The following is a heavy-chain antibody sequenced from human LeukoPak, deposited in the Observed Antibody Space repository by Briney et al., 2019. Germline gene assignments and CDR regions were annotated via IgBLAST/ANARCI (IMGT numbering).Heavy chain of an antibody. CDR2: ISAYNGNT. CDR1: GYTFTSYG. Sequence: ASVKVSCKASGYTFTSYGISWVRQAPGQGLEWMGWISAYNGNTIYAQKFQGRVTMTIDTSTSTAYMELGSLRSDDTAVYYCAREKTYFFDSSGYYYLYYWGQGTLVTVSS. D-gene: IGHD3-22*01. J-gene: IGHJ4*02. CDR3: AREKTYFFDSSGYYYLYY. V-gene: IGHV1-18*01.